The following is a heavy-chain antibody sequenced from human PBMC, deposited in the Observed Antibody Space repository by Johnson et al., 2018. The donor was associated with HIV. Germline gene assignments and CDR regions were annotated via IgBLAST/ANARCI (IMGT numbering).Heavy chain of an antibody. J-gene: IGHJ3*02. CDR3: ARQIAVAARGALDI. D-gene: IGHD6-19*01. Sequence: VQLVESGGGVVQPGRSLRLSCSASGFTFSTYAMHWVRQAPGKGLEWVAVISFDGNNRYYADSVKGRFTISRDNSKNTLYLQMNSLRAEDTAVYFWARQIAVAARGALDIWGQGKMV. CDR1: GFTFSTYA. V-gene: IGHV3-30*04. CDR2: ISFDGNNR.